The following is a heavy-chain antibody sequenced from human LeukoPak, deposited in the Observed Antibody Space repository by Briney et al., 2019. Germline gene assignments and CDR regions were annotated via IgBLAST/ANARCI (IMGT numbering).Heavy chain of an antibody. CDR2: ISGSGVGT. J-gene: IGHJ4*02. V-gene: IGHV3-23*01. CDR3: AKSPSGFWSGFYPRYFDQ. CDR1: GFSFSAYA. Sequence: GGSLRLSCAASGFSFSAYAMSWVRQTPRKGLEWVSAISGSGVGTYYADSVKGRFTISRDNSKNTLYMQMNSLRAEDTAVYYCAKSPSGFWSGFYPRYFDQWGQGTLVTVSS. D-gene: IGHD3-3*01.